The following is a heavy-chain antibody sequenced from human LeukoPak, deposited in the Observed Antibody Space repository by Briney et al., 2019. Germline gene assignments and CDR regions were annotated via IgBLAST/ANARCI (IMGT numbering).Heavy chain of an antibody. CDR1: GFTFSSYW. J-gene: IGHJ6*03. CDR2: IKQDGSEK. V-gene: IGHV3-7*01. CDR3: GRGPQASYYYDSSGIYYMDV. Sequence: GGSLRLSCAASGFTFSSYWMSWVRQAPGKGLEWVANIKQDGSEKYYVDSVKGRFTISRDNAKNSLYLQMNSLRAEDTAVYYCGRGPQASYYYDSSGIYYMDVWGKGTTVTVSS. D-gene: IGHD3-22*01.